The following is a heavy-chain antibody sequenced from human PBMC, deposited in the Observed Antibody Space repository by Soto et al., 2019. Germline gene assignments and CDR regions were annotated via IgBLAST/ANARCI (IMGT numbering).Heavy chain of an antibody. CDR3: ARGRYGDY. CDR1: GYAFTTYG. V-gene: IGHV1-18*01. D-gene: IGHD1-1*01. Sequence: QVHLVQSGAEVKKPGASVKVSCKGSGYAFTTYGITWVRQAPGQGLEWMGWISAHNGNTNYAQKLQGRVTVTRETSTSTAYRELRSLRSDDTAVYYCARGRYGDYWGQGALVTVSS. CDR2: ISAHNGNT. J-gene: IGHJ4*02.